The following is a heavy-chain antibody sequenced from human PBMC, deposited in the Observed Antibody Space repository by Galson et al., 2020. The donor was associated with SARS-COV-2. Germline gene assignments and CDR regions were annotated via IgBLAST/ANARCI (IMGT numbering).Heavy chain of an antibody. Sequence: GESLKISCAASGFTFSSYSMNWVRQAPGKGLEWVSYISSSSSTIYYADSVKGRFTISRDNAKNSLYLQMNSLRDEDTAVYYCARTPSGSTSSVYYYYGMDVWGQGTTVTVSS. D-gene: IGHD2-2*01. J-gene: IGHJ6*02. CDR1: GFTFSSYS. CDR2: ISSSSSTI. CDR3: ARTPSGSTSSVYYYYGMDV. V-gene: IGHV3-48*02.